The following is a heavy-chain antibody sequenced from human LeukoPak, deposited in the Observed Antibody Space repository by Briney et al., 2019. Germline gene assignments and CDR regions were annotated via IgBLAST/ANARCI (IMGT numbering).Heavy chain of an antibody. J-gene: IGHJ4*02. Sequence: GASVRVSCKVSGYTLTELSMHWVRQAPGKGLEWMGGFDPEDGETIYAQKFQGRVTMTEDTSTDTAYMELSSLRSEDTAVYYCATDPYGSGSLFDYWGQGTLVTVSS. CDR2: FDPEDGET. CDR3: ATDPYGSGSLFDY. V-gene: IGHV1-24*01. CDR1: GYTLTELS. D-gene: IGHD3-10*01.